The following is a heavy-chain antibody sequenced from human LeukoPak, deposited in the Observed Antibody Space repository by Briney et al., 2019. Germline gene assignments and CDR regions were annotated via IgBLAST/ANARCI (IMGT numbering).Heavy chain of an antibody. D-gene: IGHD5-12*01. CDR3: AKDLLTQIVATIASDY. Sequence: GGSLRLSCAASGFTFSSYAMSWVRQAPGKGLEWVSTISGSGDSTYYADSVKGRFTISRDNSKNTLYLQMNSLRAEDTAVYYCAKDLLTQIVATIASDYWGQGTLVTVSP. J-gene: IGHJ4*02. V-gene: IGHV3-23*01. CDR2: ISGSGDST. CDR1: GFTFSSYA.